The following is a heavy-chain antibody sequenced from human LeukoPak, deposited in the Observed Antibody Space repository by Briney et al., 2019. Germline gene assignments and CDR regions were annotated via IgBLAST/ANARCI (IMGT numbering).Heavy chain of an antibody. CDR3: ARHRQWLVGHRGFDI. CDR1: GYNFTDYW. J-gene: IGHJ3*02. CDR2: MYPGDSDT. D-gene: IGHD6-19*01. V-gene: IGHV5-51*01. Sequence: GESLKISCKASGYNFTDYWIGWVRQMPGKCLEWMGIMYPGDSDTRYSPSFQGQVTISADKSISTAYLQWSSLKASDTAMYYCARHRQWLVGHRGFDIWGQGSMVTVSS.